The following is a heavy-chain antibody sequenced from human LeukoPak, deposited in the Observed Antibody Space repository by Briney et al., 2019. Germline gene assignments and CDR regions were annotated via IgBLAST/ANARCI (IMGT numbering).Heavy chain of an antibody. V-gene: IGHV4-59*01. J-gene: IGHJ5*02. CDR1: GGSITNYY. CDR2: IYYTGAT. Sequence: SETLSLTCTVSGGSITNYYWSWIRQPPGKGLELLGYIYYTGATKYNPSLESRVTISVDTSKSQFSLQLSSVTAADTAVYYCTRDAEISGYTWYNWFDPWGQGILVTVSS. CDR3: TRDAEISGYTWYNWFDP. D-gene: IGHD3-22*01.